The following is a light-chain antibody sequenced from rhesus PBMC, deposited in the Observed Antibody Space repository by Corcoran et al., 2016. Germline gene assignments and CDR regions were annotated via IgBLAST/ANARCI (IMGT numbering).Light chain of an antibody. Sequence: EKVMTQSPATLSLSPGERATLSCRASPSVSSSLGWYQQKPGQAPRLLRYGASSRATGTPDRFSGRGSWTDFTLPISSLEPGDVAVYYCLQHSNWPRTFGQVTKVEIK. V-gene: IGKV3-24*01. CDR2: GAS. CDR1: PSVSSS. J-gene: IGKJ1*01. CDR3: LQHSNWPRT.